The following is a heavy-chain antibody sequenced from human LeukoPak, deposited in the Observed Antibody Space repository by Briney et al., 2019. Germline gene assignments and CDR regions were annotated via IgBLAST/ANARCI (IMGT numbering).Heavy chain of an antibody. CDR1: GFTFDDYA. CDR2: ISWNSGSI. CDR3: AKGRYYYDSSGYSHAFDI. D-gene: IGHD3-22*01. V-gene: IGHV3-9*01. Sequence: GGSLRLSCAASGFTFDDYAMHWVRQAPGKGLEWVSGISWNSGSIGYADSVKGRFTISRDNAKNSLYLQMNSLRAEDTALYYCAKGRYYYDSSGYSHAFDIWGQGTMVTVSS. J-gene: IGHJ3*02.